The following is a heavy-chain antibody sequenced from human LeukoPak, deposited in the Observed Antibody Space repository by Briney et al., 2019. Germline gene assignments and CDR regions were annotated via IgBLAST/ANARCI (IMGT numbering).Heavy chain of an antibody. J-gene: IGHJ5*02. D-gene: IGHD2-15*01. CDR3: ARRRATGGSDKSGNWFDP. V-gene: IGHV4-59*08. Sequence: KGLEWIGHIYYSGTTIYNPSLNSRATMSVDTSKNQFSLNLNSVTAADTAVYYCARRRATGGSDKSGNWFDPWGQGTLVTVSS. CDR2: IYYSGTT.